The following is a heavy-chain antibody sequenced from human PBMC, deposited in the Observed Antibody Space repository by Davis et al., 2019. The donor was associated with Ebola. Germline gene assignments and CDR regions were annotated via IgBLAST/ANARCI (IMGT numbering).Heavy chain of an antibody. CDR1: GFTFSSYA. D-gene: IGHD6-13*01. V-gene: IGHV3-30-3*01. CDR3: ARQLAGLGIEAFDI. J-gene: IGHJ3*02. Sequence: PGGSLRLSCAASGFTFSSYAMHWVRQAPGKGLEWVAVISYDGSNKYYADSVKGRFTISRDNSKNTLYLQMNSLRAEDTAVYYCARQLAGLGIEAFDIWGQGTMVTVSS. CDR2: ISYDGSNK.